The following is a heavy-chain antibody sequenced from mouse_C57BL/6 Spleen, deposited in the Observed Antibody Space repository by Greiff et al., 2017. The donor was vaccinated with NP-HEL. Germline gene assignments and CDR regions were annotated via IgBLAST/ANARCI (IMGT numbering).Heavy chain of an antibody. CDR1: GYTFTSYW. V-gene: IGHV1-55*01. J-gene: IGHJ2*01. CDR2: IYPGSGST. D-gene: IGHD2-1*01. CDR3: AREGDYYGKGDFDY. Sequence: QVQLQQPGAELVKPGASVKMSCKASGYTFTSYWITWVKQRPGQGLEWIGDIYPGSGSTNYNEKFKSKATLTVDTSSSTAYMQLSILTSEDSAVYYCAREGDYYGKGDFDYWGQGTTLTVSS.